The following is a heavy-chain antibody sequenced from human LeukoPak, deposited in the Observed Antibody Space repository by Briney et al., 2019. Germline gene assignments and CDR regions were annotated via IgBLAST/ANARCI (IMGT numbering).Heavy chain of an antibody. D-gene: IGHD3-16*01. CDR3: ARVGSYAFDY. CDR1: GGSFSGYY. V-gene: IGHV4-34*01. J-gene: IGHJ4*02. CDR2: INHSGST. Sequence: SETLSLTCAVYGGSFSGYYWSWIRQPPGKGLEWIGEINHSGSTNYNPSLKSRVTISVDTSMNQFSLKLSSVTAADTAVYYCARVGSYAFDYWGQGTLVTVSS.